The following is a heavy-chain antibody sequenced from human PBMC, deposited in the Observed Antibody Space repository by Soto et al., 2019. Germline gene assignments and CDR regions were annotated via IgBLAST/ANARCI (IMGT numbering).Heavy chain of an antibody. V-gene: IGHV4-31*03. J-gene: IGHJ5*02. D-gene: IGHD3-22*01. CDR2: ISYSGST. CDR1: GGSISDGYY. Sequence: SETLSLTCTVSGGSISDGYYWSWIRQHPGKGLEWIGSISYSGSTSYNPSLKSRFTISVDRSKSQFSLNLSSVTAADTAVYYCARRDRSGYSYWLDTWGQGTLVTVSS. CDR3: ARRDRSGYSYWLDT.